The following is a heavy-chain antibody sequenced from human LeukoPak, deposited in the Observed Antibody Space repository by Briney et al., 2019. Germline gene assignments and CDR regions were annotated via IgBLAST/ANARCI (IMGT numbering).Heavy chain of an antibody. Sequence: GGSLRLSCAASGFTFSSYGMHWVRQAPGKGLEWVAVISYDGSNKYYADSVKGRFTISRDNSKNTLYLQMNSLRAEDTAVYYCAKDRIQLWPNWFDPWGQGTLVTASS. D-gene: IGHD5-18*01. J-gene: IGHJ5*02. CDR2: ISYDGSNK. CDR3: AKDRIQLWPNWFDP. CDR1: GFTFSSYG. V-gene: IGHV3-30*18.